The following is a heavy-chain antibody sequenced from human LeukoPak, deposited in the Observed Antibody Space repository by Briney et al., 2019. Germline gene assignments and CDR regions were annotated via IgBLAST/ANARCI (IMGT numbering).Heavy chain of an antibody. Sequence: GGPLRLSCAASGFTFSSYAMSWVRQAPGKALEGVSAISGSGGSTYYADSVKGRFTISRDNSKNTLYLQMNSLRAEDTAVYYCASRDSSSWYFGDYWGQGTLVTVSS. CDR3: ASRDSSSWYFGDY. V-gene: IGHV3-23*01. CDR2: ISGSGGST. J-gene: IGHJ4*02. D-gene: IGHD6-13*01. CDR1: GFTFSSYA.